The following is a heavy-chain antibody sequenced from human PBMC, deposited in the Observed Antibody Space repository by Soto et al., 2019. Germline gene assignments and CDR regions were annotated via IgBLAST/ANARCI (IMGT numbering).Heavy chain of an antibody. D-gene: IGHD6-19*01. J-gene: IGHJ3*02. V-gene: IGHV1-18*01. CDR3: ATSVAVAVAWGAFDI. CDR2: ISAYTGNT. Sequence: ASVKVFCKASGYTFNTFGISWVRQAPGQGVEWMGWISAYTGNTNYAQRLRGRVTMTTDTSTNTAYMELRGLRSDDTAVYYCATSVAVAVAWGAFDIWGQGTMVTVSS. CDR1: GYTFNTFG.